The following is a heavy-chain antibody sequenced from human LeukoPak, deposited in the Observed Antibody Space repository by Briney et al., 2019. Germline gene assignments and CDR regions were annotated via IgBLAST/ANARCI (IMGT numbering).Heavy chain of an antibody. D-gene: IGHD3-3*01. CDR2: ISYDGSNK. CDR3: ARGLPYYDFWSGYYPFRGDPYFDY. Sequence: PGRSLRLSCAASGFTFSSYAMHWVRQAPGKGLEWVAVISYDGSNKYYADSVKGRFTISRDNSKNTLYLQMNSLRAEDTAVYYCARGLPYYDFWSGYYPFRGDPYFDYWGQGTLVTVSS. J-gene: IGHJ4*02. V-gene: IGHV3-30-3*01. CDR1: GFTFSSYA.